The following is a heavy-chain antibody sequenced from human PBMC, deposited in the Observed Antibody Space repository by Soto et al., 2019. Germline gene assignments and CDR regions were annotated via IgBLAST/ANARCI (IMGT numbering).Heavy chain of an antibody. CDR2: ISSSSSYI. CDR3: ARDLFLQGYYGSGNYYALDY. CDR1: GFTFSSYS. J-gene: IGHJ4*02. V-gene: IGHV3-21*01. D-gene: IGHD3-10*01. Sequence: EVQLVESGGGLVKPGGSLRLSCAASGFTFSSYSMNWVRQAPGKGLEWVSSISSSSSYIYYADSVKGRFTISRDNAKNSLYLQMNSLRAEDTAVYYCARDLFLQGYYGSGNYYALDYWGQGTLVPVSS.